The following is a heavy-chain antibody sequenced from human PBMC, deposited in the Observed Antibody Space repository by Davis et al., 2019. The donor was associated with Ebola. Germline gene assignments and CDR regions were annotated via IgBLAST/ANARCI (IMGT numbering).Heavy chain of an antibody. CDR2: IYYSGST. Sequence: PSETLSLTCTVSGGSISSYYWSWIRQPPGKGLEWIGYIYYSGSTNYNPSLKSRVTISVDTSKNQFSLKLSSVTAADTAVYYCARDGSGYDWGPYYGMDVWGQGTTVTVSS. V-gene: IGHV4-59*01. CDR1: GGSISSYY. J-gene: IGHJ6*02. D-gene: IGHD5-12*01. CDR3: ARDGSGYDWGPYYGMDV.